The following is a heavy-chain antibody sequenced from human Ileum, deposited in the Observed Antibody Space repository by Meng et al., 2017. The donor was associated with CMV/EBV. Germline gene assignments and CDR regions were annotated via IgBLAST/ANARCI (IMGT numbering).Heavy chain of an antibody. CDR1: GGSVSSDSYY. CDR2: VYFSGST. J-gene: IGHJ4*02. CDR3: AREGSAFHYFDY. V-gene: IGHV4-61*01. D-gene: IGHD3-10*01. Sequence: SETLSLTCTVSGGSVSSDSYYWSWIRQPPGKGLEWIGYVYFSGSTNYNPSLKSRVTISVDTSKNQFSLKLSSVTAADTAVYYCAREGSAFHYFDYWGQGTLVTGAS.